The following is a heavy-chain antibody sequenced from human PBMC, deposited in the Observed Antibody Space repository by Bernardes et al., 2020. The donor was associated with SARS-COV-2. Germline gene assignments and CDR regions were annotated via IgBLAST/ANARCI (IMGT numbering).Heavy chain of an antibody. CDR1: GFPFSSYW. CDR2: IRQDGSEE. CDR3: ARASRTLEEH. V-gene: IGHV3-7*01. Sequence: SMRLSCVASGFPFSSYWMSWVRQTPGKGLEWVANIRQDGSEEQYVDSLKGRFTISRDNARNSVYLQMNRLRVEDTAVYYCARASRTLEEHWGQGTRVTVSS. J-gene: IGHJ1*01. D-gene: IGHD3-3*01.